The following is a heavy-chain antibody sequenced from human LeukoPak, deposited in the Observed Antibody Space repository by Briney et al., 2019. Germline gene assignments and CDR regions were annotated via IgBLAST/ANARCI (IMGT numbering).Heavy chain of an antibody. CDR2: ISGSGGST. CDR1: GFTFSSYA. CDR3: AKALVDYYDSSGYPLGGMDV. J-gene: IGHJ6*02. D-gene: IGHD3-22*01. V-gene: IGHV3-23*01. Sequence: GGSLGLSCAASGFTFSSYAMSWVRQAPGKGLEWVSAISGSGGSTYYADSVKGRFTISRDNSKNTLYLQMNSLRAEDTAVYYCAKALVDYYDSSGYPLGGMDVWGQGTTVTVSS.